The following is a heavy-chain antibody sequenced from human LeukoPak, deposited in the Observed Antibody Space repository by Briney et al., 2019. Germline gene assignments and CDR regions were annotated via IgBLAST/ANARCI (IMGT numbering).Heavy chain of an antibody. J-gene: IGHJ4*02. Sequence: GGSLRLSCAASGFTFDDYGMSWVRQAPGKGLEWVAVISYDGSNKYYADSVKGRFTISRDNSKNTLYLQMNSLRAEDTAVYYCAKEGHYGSSGYFDCWGQGTLVTVSS. CDR1: GFTFDDYG. CDR3: AKEGHYGSSGYFDC. D-gene: IGHD3-22*01. V-gene: IGHV3-30*18. CDR2: ISYDGSNK.